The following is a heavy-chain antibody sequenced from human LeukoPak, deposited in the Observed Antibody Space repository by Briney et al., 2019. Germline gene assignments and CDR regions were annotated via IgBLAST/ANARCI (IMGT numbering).Heavy chain of an antibody. D-gene: IGHD1-1*01. J-gene: IGHJ4*02. CDR3: ASRVITNPW. V-gene: IGHV4-38-2*01. CDR2: IHRTGNT. Sequence: SETLSLTCVVSGYSISTAYYWGWIRQPPGKGLEWIGSIHRTGNTHYNPSLKDRVTLSVDTSKNQFSLNLSSVTAADTAVYYCASRVITNPWWGRGTLVTVSS. CDR1: GYSISTAYY.